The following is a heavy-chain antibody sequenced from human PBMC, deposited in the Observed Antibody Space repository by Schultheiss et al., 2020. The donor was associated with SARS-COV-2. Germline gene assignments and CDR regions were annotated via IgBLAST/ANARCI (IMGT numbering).Heavy chain of an antibody. D-gene: IGHD2-2*01. CDR2: IYYSGST. V-gene: IGHV4-59*12. Sequence: SETLSLTCAVYGGSFSGYYWSWIRQPPGKGLEWIGYIYYSGSTNYNPSLKSRVTISVDTSKNQFSLKLSSVTAADTAVYYCARGSYCSSTSCYSNWFDPWGQGTLVTVSS. CDR3: ARGSYCSSTSCYSNWFDP. J-gene: IGHJ5*02. CDR1: GGSFSGYY.